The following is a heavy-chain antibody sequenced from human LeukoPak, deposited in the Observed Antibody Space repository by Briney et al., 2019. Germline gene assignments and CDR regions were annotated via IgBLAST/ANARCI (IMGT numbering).Heavy chain of an antibody. D-gene: IGHD3-3*01. CDR1: GYTFTSYD. CDR3: ARGPRFLEWSYPIYYYYGMDV. V-gene: IGHV1-8*01. Sequence: ASVKVSCKASGYTFTSYDSNCVRQATGQGLEWMGWMNPNSGNTGYAQKFQVRVTMTMNTSISTAYMELSSLRSEDTAVYYCARGPRFLEWSYPIYYYYGMDVWGQGTTVTVSS. CDR2: MNPNSGNT. J-gene: IGHJ6*02.